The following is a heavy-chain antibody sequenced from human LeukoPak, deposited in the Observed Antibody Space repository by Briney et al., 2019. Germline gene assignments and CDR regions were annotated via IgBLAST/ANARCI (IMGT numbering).Heavy chain of an antibody. V-gene: IGHV3-21*01. J-gene: IGHJ4*02. D-gene: IGHD3-22*01. CDR1: GFTFSSYS. CDR3: ARVHYDSSGYYYGTYYFDY. CDR2: ISSSSSYI. Sequence: GGSLRLSCAASGFTFSSYSMNWVRQAPGKGLEWVSSISSSSSYIYYADSVKGRFTISRDNAKNSLYLQMNSLRAEDTAVYYSARVHYDSSGYYYGTYYFDYWGQGTLVTVSS.